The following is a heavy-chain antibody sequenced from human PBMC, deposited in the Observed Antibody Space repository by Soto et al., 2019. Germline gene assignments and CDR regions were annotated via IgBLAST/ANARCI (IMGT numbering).Heavy chain of an antibody. Sequence: GASVKVSCKASGGTFNNYPITWVRQAPGEGLEWMGGSIPIFGTDNYAQKFQGRGTISVDESTSTAYMELSSLRSEDTAVYYCARGRGYSGDDHYYYFDMDVWGQGTTVTVPS. D-gene: IGHD5-12*01. V-gene: IGHV1-69*13. CDR2: SIPIFGTD. CDR3: ARGRGYSGDDHYYYFDMDV. CDR1: GGTFNNYP. J-gene: IGHJ6*02.